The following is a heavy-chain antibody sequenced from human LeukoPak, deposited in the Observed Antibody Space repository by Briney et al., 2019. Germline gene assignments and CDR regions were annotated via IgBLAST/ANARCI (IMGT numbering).Heavy chain of an antibody. V-gene: IGHV4-4*07. CDR2: IYPSGYT. J-gene: IGHJ4*02. Sequence: PSETLSLTCTVSGGSISSYYWSWIRQPAGKGLEWIGRIYPSGYTNHNPSLKSRVTMSVDTSKNQFSLKLSSVTAADTAVFYCARLRTGGQYYFDYWGQGTLVTVSS. CDR3: ARLRTGGQYYFDY. D-gene: IGHD3-16*01. CDR1: GGSISSYY.